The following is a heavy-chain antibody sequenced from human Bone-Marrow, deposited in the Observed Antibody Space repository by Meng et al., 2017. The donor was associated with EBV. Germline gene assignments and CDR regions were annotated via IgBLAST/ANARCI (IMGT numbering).Heavy chain of an antibody. D-gene: IGHD6-13*01. J-gene: IGHJ5*02. V-gene: IGHV7-4-1*02. Sequence: CGSELKVPGASVKVSWMASGYTCTGYVMNWVRQAPGHGLEWMGWINTNTGNPTYAQGFTGRFVFSLDTSVSTAYLQISSLKAEDTAVYYCARGKGSSWYNWFDPWGQGTLVTVSS. CDR2: INTNTGNP. CDR3: ARGKGSSWYNWFDP. CDR1: GYTCTGYV.